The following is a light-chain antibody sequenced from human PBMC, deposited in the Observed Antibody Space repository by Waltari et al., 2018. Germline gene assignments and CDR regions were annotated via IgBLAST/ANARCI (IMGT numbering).Light chain of an antibody. J-gene: IGLJ1*01. CDR2: DVS. Sequence: QSALTQPASVSGSPGQSIIISCTGTSSDVGVYNYVSWYQQHPGKAPKLMLHDVSKRPPGVSTRFSCSKPGTTASLTISGLRAEDEADYYCSSYTSSSTLYVFGTGTKVTVL. CDR3: SSYTSSSTLYV. CDR1: SSDVGVYNY. V-gene: IGLV2-14*01.